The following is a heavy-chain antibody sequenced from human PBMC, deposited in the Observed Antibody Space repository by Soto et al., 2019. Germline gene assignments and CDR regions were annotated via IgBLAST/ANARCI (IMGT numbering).Heavy chain of an antibody. CDR2: IIPIFGTA. D-gene: IGHD5-12*01. J-gene: IGHJ3*02. CDR1: GGTFSSYA. CDR3: ARVRLVATRAFDI. Sequence: SVKVSCKASGGTFSSYAIIWVRQAPGQGLEWMGGIIPIFGTANYAQKFQGRVTITADKSTSTAYMELSSLRSEDTAVYYCARVRLVATRAFDIWGQGTMVNVSS. V-gene: IGHV1-69*06.